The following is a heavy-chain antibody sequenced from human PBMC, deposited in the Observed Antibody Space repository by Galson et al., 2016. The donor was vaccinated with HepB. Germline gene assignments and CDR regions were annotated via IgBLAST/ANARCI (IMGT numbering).Heavy chain of an antibody. D-gene: IGHD5-12*01. CDR1: GYRFSTYW. CDR2: IDPSDSST. CDR3: ARRERGYSGYDADGFDI. Sequence: QSGAEVKKPGESLRISCKGSGYRFSTYWINWVRQLPGKGLEFMGKIDPSDSSTIYSPSFYGHVTISADRSISTAYLQWSSLKTSDSAIYYCARRERGYSGYDADGFDIWGQGTMVTVSS. V-gene: IGHV5-10-1*01. J-gene: IGHJ3*02.